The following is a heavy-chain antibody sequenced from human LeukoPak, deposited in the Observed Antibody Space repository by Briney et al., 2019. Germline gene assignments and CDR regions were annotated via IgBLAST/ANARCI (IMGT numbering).Heavy chain of an antibody. CDR1: GYTFTSYY. CDR3: ARGGKYYDFWSGLLFDP. CDR2: MNPNSGNT. J-gene: IGHJ5*02. V-gene: IGHV1-8*02. Sequence: ASVKVSCKASGYTFTSYYMHWVRQASGQGLEWMGWMNPNSGNTGYAQKFQGRVTMTRNTSISTAYMELSSLRSEDTAVYYCARGGKYYDFWSGLLFDPWGQGTLVTVSS. D-gene: IGHD3-3*01.